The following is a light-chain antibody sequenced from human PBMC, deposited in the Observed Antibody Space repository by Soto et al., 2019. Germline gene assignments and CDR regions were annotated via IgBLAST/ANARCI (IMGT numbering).Light chain of an antibody. CDR2: GAS. Sequence: EIVMTQSPATLSVSPGARATLSCRASQSVSSNLAWYQQKPGQAPRLLIYGASTRATGIPARFSGSGSGTEFTLTISSLQSEDFAVYYCQQYNKWPPVTFGQGTKVEIK. V-gene: IGKV3-15*01. CDR3: QQYNKWPPVT. CDR1: QSVSSN. J-gene: IGKJ1*01.